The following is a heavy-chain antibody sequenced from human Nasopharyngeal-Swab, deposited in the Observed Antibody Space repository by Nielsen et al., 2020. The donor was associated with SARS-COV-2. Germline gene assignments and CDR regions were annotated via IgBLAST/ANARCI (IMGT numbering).Heavy chain of an antibody. Sequence: GESLKISCAASGFTFSSYSMNWVRQAPGKGLEWVSSISSSSSYIYYADSVKGRFTISRDNDKNSLYLQMNSLRAEDTAVYYCARVLGVIVGEDYWGQGTLVTVSS. J-gene: IGHJ4*02. D-gene: IGHD3-16*01. CDR3: ARVLGVIVGEDY. CDR2: ISSSSSYI. V-gene: IGHV3-21*01. CDR1: GFTFSSYS.